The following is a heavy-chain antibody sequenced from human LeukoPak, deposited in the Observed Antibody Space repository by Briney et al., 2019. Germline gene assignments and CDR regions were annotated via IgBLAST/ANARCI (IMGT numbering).Heavy chain of an antibody. V-gene: IGHV3-21*01. CDR3: ARDRGAYCGGDCYLGFDY. CDR1: GFTFRSHG. D-gene: IGHD2-21*02. CDR2: IAGSSGYI. Sequence: PGRSLRLSCAASGFTFRSHGMNWVRQAPGKGLEWVSSIAGSSGYISYADSVKGRFTISRDNAKKSLYLQMTSLTAEDTAVYYCARDRGAYCGGDCYLGFDYWGRGTLVTVSS. J-gene: IGHJ4*01.